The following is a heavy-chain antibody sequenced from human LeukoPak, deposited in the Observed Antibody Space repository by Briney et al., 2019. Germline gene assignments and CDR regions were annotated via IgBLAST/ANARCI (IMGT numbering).Heavy chain of an antibody. D-gene: IGHD3-10*01. V-gene: IGHV4-61*02. J-gene: IGHJ6*03. Sequence: SETLSLTCTVFGGSISSGSYYWSWIRQPAGKGLEWIGRIYTSGSTNYNPSLKSRVTISVDTSKNQFSLKLSSVTAADTAVYYCARAASYYYGSGSYYKDYYYYYMDVWGKGTTVTVSS. CDR3: ARAASYYYGSGSYYKDYYYYYMDV. CDR1: GGSISSGSYY. CDR2: IYTSGST.